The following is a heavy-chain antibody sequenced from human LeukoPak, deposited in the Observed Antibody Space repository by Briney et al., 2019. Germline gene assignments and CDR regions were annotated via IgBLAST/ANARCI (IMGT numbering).Heavy chain of an antibody. CDR2: ISGSGGTT. V-gene: IGHV3-23*01. D-gene: IGHD6-13*01. J-gene: IGHJ6*03. Sequence: GGSLRLSCAASGFTFSSYAMSWVRQAPEKWLEWVSVISGSGGTTFYTDSVKGRFTISRDNAKNSLYLQMNSLRAEDTAVYYCARSLGGIAAAGTHYYYYYMDVWGKGTTVTIS. CDR3: ARSLGGIAAAGTHYYYYYMDV. CDR1: GFTFSSYA.